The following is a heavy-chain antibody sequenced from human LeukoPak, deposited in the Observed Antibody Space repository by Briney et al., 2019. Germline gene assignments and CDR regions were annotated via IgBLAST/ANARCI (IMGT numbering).Heavy chain of an antibody. J-gene: IGHJ5*02. CDR3: ARGPHSSSLRNWFDP. Sequence: PSQTLSLTCTVSRGSISSGSNYWSWIRQPAGQGLEWIGRIYTSGSTNYNPSLKSLVTISVDTSKNQFSLKLSSVTAADTAVYYCARGPHSSSLRNWFDPWGQGTLVTVSS. D-gene: IGHD6-6*01. CDR1: RGSISSGSNY. CDR2: IYTSGST. V-gene: IGHV4-61*02.